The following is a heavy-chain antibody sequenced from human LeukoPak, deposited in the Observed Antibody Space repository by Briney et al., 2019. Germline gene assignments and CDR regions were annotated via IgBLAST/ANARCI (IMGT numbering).Heavy chain of an antibody. V-gene: IGHV4-59*12. Sequence: SETLSLTCTVSGGSISSYYWSWIRQPPGKGLEWIGYIYYSGSTNYNPSLKSRVTISVDTSKNQFSLKLSSVTAADTAVYYCARDSSGWYNWFDPWGQGTLVTVSS. CDR2: IYYSGST. CDR3: ARDSSGWYNWFDP. D-gene: IGHD6-19*01. J-gene: IGHJ5*02. CDR1: GGSISSYY.